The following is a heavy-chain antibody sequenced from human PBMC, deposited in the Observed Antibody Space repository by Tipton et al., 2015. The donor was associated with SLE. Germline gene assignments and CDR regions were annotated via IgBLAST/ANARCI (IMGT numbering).Heavy chain of an antibody. Sequence: TLSLTCAVYGGSFSGYYWSWIRQPPGKGLEWIGEINHSGSTNYNPSLKSRVTISVDTSKNQFSLKLSSVTAADTAVYYCASKGGSGSYYPNWGQGTLVTVSS. CDR2: INHSGST. CDR3: ASKGGSGSYYPN. D-gene: IGHD3-10*01. J-gene: IGHJ4*02. CDR1: GGSFSGYY. V-gene: IGHV4-34*01.